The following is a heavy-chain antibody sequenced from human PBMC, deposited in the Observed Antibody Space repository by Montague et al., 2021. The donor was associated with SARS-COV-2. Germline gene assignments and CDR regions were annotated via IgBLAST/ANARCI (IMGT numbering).Heavy chain of an antibody. CDR3: ARGSTVTHY. V-gene: IGHV4-34*01. CDR2: INHSGST. Sequence: SETLSLTCAVYGGSFSGYYWSWIRQPPGKGLEWIGEINHSGSTNYNPSLKSRVTTSVDTSKNQFSLKLSSVTAADTAVYYCARGSTVTHYWGQGTLVTVSS. CDR1: GGSFSGYY. D-gene: IGHD4-17*01. J-gene: IGHJ4*02.